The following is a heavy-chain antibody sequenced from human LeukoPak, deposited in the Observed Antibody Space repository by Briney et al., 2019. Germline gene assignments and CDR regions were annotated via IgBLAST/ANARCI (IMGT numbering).Heavy chain of an antibody. D-gene: IGHD2-21*01. CDR3: ARITYCGGDCYTTFDY. CDR2: IYPGDSDT. Sequence: PGESLKISCKGSGYSFTSYWIGWVRQMPGKGLEWMGIIYPGDSDTRYSPSFQGQVTISADKSISTAYLQWSSLKASDTAMYYCARITYCGGDCYTTFDYWGQGTLVTVSP. CDR1: GYSFTSYW. J-gene: IGHJ4*02. V-gene: IGHV5-51*01.